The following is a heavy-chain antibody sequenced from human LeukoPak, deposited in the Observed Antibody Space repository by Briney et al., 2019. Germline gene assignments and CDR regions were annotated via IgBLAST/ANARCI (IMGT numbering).Heavy chain of an antibody. CDR3: ARGHFYDSSDYYHDAFDI. J-gene: IGHJ3*02. CDR1: GFTFSSYG. CDR2: IWYDGSNK. D-gene: IGHD3-22*01. V-gene: IGHV3-33*01. Sequence: PGRSLRLSCAASGFTFSSYGMHWVRQAPGKGLEWVAVIWYDGSNKYYADSVKGRFTISGDNSKNTLYLQMNSLRAEDTAVYYCARGHFYDSSDYYHDAFDIWGQGTMVTVSS.